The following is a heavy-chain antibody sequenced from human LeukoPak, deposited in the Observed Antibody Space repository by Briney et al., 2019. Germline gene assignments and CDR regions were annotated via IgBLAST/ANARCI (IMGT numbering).Heavy chain of an antibody. V-gene: IGHV3-74*01. CDR3: GNLDTPMGY. D-gene: IGHD5-18*01. CDR2: INSNGSST. CDR1: GFXLSSYW. Sequence: PGGSLRLSCGASGFXLSSYWIHGVRHAPGEGLVWVSRINSNGSSTSYADSVKGRFTISRDNAKNTLYLQMNSLRAEDTAVYYCGNLDTPMGYWGQGILVTVSS. J-gene: IGHJ4*02.